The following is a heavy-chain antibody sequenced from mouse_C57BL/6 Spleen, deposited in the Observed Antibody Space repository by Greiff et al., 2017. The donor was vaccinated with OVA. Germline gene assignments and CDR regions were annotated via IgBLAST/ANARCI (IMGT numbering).Heavy chain of an antibody. J-gene: IGHJ1*03. Sequence: QVQLQQSGPELVKPGASVKISCKASGYAFSSSWMNWVKQRPGKGLEWIGRIYPGDGDTNYNGKFKGKATLTADKSSSTAYMQLSSLTSEDSAVYFCARDYGSSYGYFDVWGTGTTVTGSS. CDR2: IYPGDGDT. CDR3: ARDYGSSYGYFDV. CDR1: GYAFSSSW. V-gene: IGHV1-82*01. D-gene: IGHD1-1*01.